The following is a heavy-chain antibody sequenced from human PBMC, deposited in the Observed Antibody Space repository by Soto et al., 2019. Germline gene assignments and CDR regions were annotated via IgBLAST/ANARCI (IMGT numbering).Heavy chain of an antibody. V-gene: IGHV3-23*01. D-gene: IGHD6-13*01. CDR2: ISGSGGGT. Sequence: PGGSLRLSCAASGFTFSSYAMSWVRQAPGKGLEWVSAISGSGGGTYYADYVKGRFTISRDNSKNTLYLQMNSLRAEDTAVYYCAKDSAGGPPYYYYGMDVWGQGTTVTVSS. CDR3: AKDSAGGPPYYYYGMDV. CDR1: GFTFSSYA. J-gene: IGHJ6*02.